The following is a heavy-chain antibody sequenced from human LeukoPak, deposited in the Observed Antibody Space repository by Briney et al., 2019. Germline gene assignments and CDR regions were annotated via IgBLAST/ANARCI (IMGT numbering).Heavy chain of an antibody. J-gene: IGHJ5*02. D-gene: IGHD6-13*01. CDR2: IKQDGSEK. V-gene: IGHV3-7*03. CDR1: GFTFSSYW. CDR3: AREGEQQLGWFDP. Sequence: PGGSLRLSCAASGFTFSSYWMSWVRQAPGKGLEWVANIKQDGSEKYYVDSVKGRFTISRDSAKNSLYLQMNSLRAEDTAVYYCAREGEQQLGWFDPWGQGTLVTVSS.